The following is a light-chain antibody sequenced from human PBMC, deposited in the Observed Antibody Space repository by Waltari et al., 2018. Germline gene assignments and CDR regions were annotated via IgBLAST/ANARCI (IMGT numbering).Light chain of an antibody. CDR3: GTWDSSLDSYV. Sequence: QSVLTQPPSASAAPGQKRTVSCSVTTSTIGNYYVTWYQHLPGTAPKLLIFDNSQRPSGIPERFSGSKSGTSATLGITGLQTGDEADYYCGTWDSSLDSYVFGSGSKVTVL. CDR1: TSTIGNYY. CDR2: DNS. V-gene: IGLV1-51*01. J-gene: IGLJ1*01.